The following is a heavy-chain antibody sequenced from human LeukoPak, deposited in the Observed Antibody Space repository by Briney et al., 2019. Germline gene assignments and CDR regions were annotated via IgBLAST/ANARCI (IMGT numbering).Heavy chain of an antibody. CDR2: IYYSGNT. J-gene: IGHJ4*02. Sequence: PSETLSPTCTVSGGSISSYYWSWIRQPPGKGLEWIGHIYYSGNTNYNPSLKSRVTISIDTSKNQFSLRLSSVTAADTAVYYCARGAAGYSYGWGQGTLVTVSS. CDR1: GGSISSYY. D-gene: IGHD5-18*01. V-gene: IGHV4-59*01. CDR3: ARGAAGYSYG.